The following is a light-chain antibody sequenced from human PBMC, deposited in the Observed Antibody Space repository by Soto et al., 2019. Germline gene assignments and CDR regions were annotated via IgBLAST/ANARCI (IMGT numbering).Light chain of an antibody. Sequence: DIVMTQSPDSLAVSLGERATINCKSSQSVLYSSNNKNYLAWYHQKPGQPPKLLIYWASTQESGVPDRFSGSGSGADLPLTISSLQAEDVAVYYCQQYYSTPYTFGQGTKLELK. CDR2: WAS. J-gene: IGKJ2*01. V-gene: IGKV4-1*01. CDR1: QSVLYSSNNKNY. CDR3: QQYYSTPYT.